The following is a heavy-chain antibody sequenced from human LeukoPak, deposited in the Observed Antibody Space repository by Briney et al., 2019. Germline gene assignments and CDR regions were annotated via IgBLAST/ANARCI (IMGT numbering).Heavy chain of an antibody. CDR3: ASRMTVLDY. CDR2: ISSSSTYI. D-gene: IGHD1-1*01. J-gene: IGHJ4*02. V-gene: IGHV3-21*01. CDR1: GVTLRNYA. Sequence: PGGSLRLSCAASGVTLRNYAMTWIRQAPGKGLEWVSSISSSSTYIYYAESVKGRFTISRDNAKNSLYLQMNSLRAEDTAVYYCASRMTVLDYWGQGTLVTVSS.